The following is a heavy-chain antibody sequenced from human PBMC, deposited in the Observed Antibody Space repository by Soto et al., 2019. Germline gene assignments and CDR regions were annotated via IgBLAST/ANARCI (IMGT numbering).Heavy chain of an antibody. Sequence: SQTLSLTCAISGDSVSSNSAAGNWISQSPSRGLEWRGRTYYGSKWYNDYAVSVQSRITINPDPSKNQFSLQLNSVTPEDTAGYYCERDRYSSGWYPFPFDYWGQGTLVTVSS. D-gene: IGHD6-19*01. CDR1: GDSVSSNSAA. V-gene: IGHV6-1*01. J-gene: IGHJ4*02. CDR2: TYYGSKWYN. CDR3: ERDRYSSGWYPFPFDY.